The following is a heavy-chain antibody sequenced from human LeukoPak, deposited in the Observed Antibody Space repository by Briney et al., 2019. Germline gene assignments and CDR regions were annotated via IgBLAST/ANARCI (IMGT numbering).Heavy chain of an antibody. CDR1: GGTFSSYA. V-gene: IGHV1-69*05. Sequence: ASVKVSCKASGGTFSSYAISWVRQAPGQGLEWMGGIIPIFGTANYAQKFQSRVTITTDESTSTAYMELSSLRSEDTAVYYCARERGYSYGRYFDYWGQGTLVTVSS. D-gene: IGHD5-18*01. J-gene: IGHJ4*02. CDR2: IIPIFGTA. CDR3: ARERGYSYGRYFDY.